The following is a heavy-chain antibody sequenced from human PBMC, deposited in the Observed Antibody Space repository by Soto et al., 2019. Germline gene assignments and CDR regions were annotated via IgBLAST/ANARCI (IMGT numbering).Heavy chain of an antibody. CDR2: INHSRST. CDR3: ARGLYSGYDSPRDFDL. V-gene: IGHV4-34*01. CDR1: GFTFSDYY. Sequence: QVQLVESGGGLVKPGGSLRLSCAASGFTFSDYYMSWIRQAPGKGLEWIGEINHSRSTNFNPSLKSRVTISVDTSKNQFSLKLNSVTAADTAVYYCARGLYSGYDSPRDFDLWGRGTLDTVSS. J-gene: IGHJ2*01. D-gene: IGHD5-12*01.